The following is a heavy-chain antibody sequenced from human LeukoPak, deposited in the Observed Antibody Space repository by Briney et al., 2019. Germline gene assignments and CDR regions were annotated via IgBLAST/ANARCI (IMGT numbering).Heavy chain of an antibody. CDR1: GFTFSSYA. J-gene: IGHJ3*02. D-gene: IGHD3-10*01. CDR3: ANTDSYSRGSGPSDI. V-gene: IGHV3-30-3*01. Sequence: GGSLRLSCAASGFTFSSYAMHWVRQAPGKGLEWVAVISYDGSNKYYADSVKGRFTISRDNSKNTLYLQMNSLRAEDTAVYFCANTDSYSRGSGPSDIWGQGTMVTVSS. CDR2: ISYDGSNK.